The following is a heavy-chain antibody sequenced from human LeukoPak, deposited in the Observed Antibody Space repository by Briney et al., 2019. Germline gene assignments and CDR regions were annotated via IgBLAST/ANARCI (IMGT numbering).Heavy chain of an antibody. CDR1: GYTFTAYY. V-gene: IGHV1-2*02. J-gene: IGHJ4*02. Sequence: GASVTVSCKASGYTFTAYYMHWVRQAPGQGLEWMGWINPDSGATRYAQNFQGRVTMTRGTSITTAYMELSGLRSDDTAVYYCARDVDATAALDYWGPGTLVTVSS. CDR3: ARDVDATAALDY. D-gene: IGHD6-13*01. CDR2: INPDSGAT.